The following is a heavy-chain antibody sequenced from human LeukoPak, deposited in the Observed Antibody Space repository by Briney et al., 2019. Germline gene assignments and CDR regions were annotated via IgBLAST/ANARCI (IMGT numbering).Heavy chain of an antibody. CDR1: GFTLSSYS. Sequence: GGSQRLSCAASGFTLSSYSMNWVRQAPGKGLEWVSYISSSSTHIYYADSVKGRFTISRDNARNSLYLQMNSLRAEDTAIYYCARSEHSSSSFDYWGQPSVVGDSS. D-gene: IGHD6-6*01. J-gene: IGHJ4*02. CDR3: ARSEHSSSSFDY. V-gene: IGHV3-21*01. CDR2: ISSSSTHI.